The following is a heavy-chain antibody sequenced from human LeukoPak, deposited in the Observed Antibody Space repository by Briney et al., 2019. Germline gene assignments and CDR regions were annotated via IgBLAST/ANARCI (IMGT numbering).Heavy chain of an antibody. CDR1: GGSFSDYY. CDR2: VFHTGDT. J-gene: IGHJ4*02. V-gene: IGHV4-34*12. D-gene: IGHD6-13*01. Sequence: PSETLSLTCAVYGGSFSDYYWSWIRQPPGKGLEWIGEVFHTGDTNYNPSLQSRVTMSVDKSKNQFSLKLNSVTAADTAVYYCARDRYISNWHFDYWGQGTLVTVSS. CDR3: ARDRYISNWHFDY.